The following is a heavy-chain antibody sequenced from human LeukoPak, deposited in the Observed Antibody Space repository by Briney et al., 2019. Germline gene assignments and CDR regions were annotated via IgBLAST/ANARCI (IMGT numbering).Heavy chain of an antibody. Sequence: ASVKVSCKASGYTFTSYDINWVRQATGQGLEWMGWMNPNSGNTGYAQKFQGRVTMTRNTSISTAYMELRSLRSDDTAVYYCARGVTAGWGDYFDYWGQGTLVTVSS. CDR3: ARGVTAGWGDYFDY. D-gene: IGHD3-16*01. V-gene: IGHV1-8*01. CDR2: MNPNSGNT. CDR1: GYTFTSYD. J-gene: IGHJ4*02.